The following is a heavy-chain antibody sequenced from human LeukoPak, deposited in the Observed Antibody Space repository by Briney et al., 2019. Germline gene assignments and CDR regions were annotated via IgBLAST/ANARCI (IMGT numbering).Heavy chain of an antibody. CDR1: GYTFTGYY. CDR2: INPNSGGT. Sequence: ASVKVSCKASGYTFTGYYMHWVRQAPGQGLEWMGWINPNSGGTNYAQKFQGRVTMTRDTSISTAYMELSRLRSDDTAVYYCARGGSGSYYYYGMDVWGQGTTVTVSS. CDR3: ARGGSGSYYYYGMDV. V-gene: IGHV1-2*02. J-gene: IGHJ6*02. D-gene: IGHD6-19*01.